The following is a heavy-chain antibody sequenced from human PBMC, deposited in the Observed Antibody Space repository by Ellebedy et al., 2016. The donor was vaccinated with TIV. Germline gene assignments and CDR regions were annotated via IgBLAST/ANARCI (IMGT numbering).Heavy chain of an antibody. D-gene: IGHD2-21*01. V-gene: IGHV3-74*01. CDR2: INTDGTAK. CDR1: GFSFSNYW. J-gene: IGHJ4*02. Sequence: GGSLRLSXAASGFSFSNYWIHWVRQAPGKGLVWVSIINTDGTAKRYADSVKGRFTISRDNAKNTLYLQMNSLRPDDTAVYYCAKEIAVVAGPWYFDYWGQGTLVTVSS. CDR3: AKEIAVVAGPWYFDY.